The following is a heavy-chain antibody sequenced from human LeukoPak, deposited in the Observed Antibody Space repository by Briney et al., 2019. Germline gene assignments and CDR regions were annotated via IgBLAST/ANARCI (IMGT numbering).Heavy chain of an antibody. CDR1: GFTFDDYG. J-gene: IGHJ3*02. V-gene: IGHV3-20*04. D-gene: IGHD5-12*01. CDR3: TRDSGYNAFDI. CDR2: ITWNGGST. Sequence: SGGSLRLSCTAAGFTFDDYGMSWVRHIPGKGLEWVAGITWNGGSTDYAVSVRGRFTISRDNAKKSVYLQMNSLRGEDTVVYYCTRDSGYNAFDIWGQGTMVAVSS.